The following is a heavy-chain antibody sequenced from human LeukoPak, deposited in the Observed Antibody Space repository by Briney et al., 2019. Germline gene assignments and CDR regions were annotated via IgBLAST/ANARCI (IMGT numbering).Heavy chain of an antibody. CDR2: ISWNSGSI. J-gene: IGHJ4*02. D-gene: IGHD3-10*01. V-gene: IGHV3-9*01. CDR1: GFTFDDYA. CDR3: AKGSLRSGFDY. Sequence: GGSLRLSCAASGFTFDDYAMHWVRQAPGKGLEWVSGISWNSGSIGYADSVKGRFTISRDNAKNSLYLRMNSLRAEDTALYYCAKGSLRSGFDYWGQGTLVTVSS.